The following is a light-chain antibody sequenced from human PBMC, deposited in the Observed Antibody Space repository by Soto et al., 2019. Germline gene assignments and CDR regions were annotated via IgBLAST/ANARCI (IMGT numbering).Light chain of an antibody. CDR2: AAS. J-gene: IGKJ2*01. CDR3: QQSYIPPYT. Sequence: DIQMTQSPSSLSASVGDRVTLTCRASQSINTFLNWYQQKPGKAPQLLIYAASSLRSGVPSRFSGSRSGSDFTLSISNLQPEDFVTFICQQSYIPPYTFGHGTKLEIK. V-gene: IGKV1-39*01. CDR1: QSINTF.